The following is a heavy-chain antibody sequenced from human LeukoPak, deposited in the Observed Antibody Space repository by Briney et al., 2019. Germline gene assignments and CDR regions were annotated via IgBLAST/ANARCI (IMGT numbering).Heavy chain of an antibody. CDR1: GYSISDFHC. CDR3: ARAYGSGSYDFDY. CDR2: IYHSGST. D-gene: IGHD3-10*01. J-gene: IGHJ4*02. Sequence: SETLSLTCTVSGYSISDFHCWGWIRQPPGKGLEWIGSIYHSGSTYNNPSLKSRVTISVDTSKNQFSLNLSSVTAADTAVYYCARAYGSGSYDFDYWGQGTLVTVSS. V-gene: IGHV4-38-2*02.